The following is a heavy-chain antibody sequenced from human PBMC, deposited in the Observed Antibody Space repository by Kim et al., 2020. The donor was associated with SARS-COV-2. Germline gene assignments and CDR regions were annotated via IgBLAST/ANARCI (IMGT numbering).Heavy chain of an antibody. CDR3: ARVKYSSSWYNGMDV. CDR1: GGSISSYY. V-gene: IGHV4-4*07. CDR2: IYTSGST. J-gene: IGHJ6*02. D-gene: IGHD6-13*01. Sequence: SETLSLTCTVSGGSISSYYWSWIRQPAGKGLEWIGRIYTSGSTNYNPSLKSRVTMSVDTSKNQFSLKLSSVTAADTAVYYCARVKYSSSWYNGMDVWGQGTTVTVSS.